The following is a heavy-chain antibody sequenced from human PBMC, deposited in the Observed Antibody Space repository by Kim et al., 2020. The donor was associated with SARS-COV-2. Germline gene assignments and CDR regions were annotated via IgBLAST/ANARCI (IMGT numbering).Heavy chain of an antibody. J-gene: IGHJ4*02. CDR1: GGSISSGGYY. D-gene: IGHD3-10*01. V-gene: IGHV4-31*03. CDR2: IYYSGST. Sequence: SETLSLTCTVSGGSISSGGYYWSWIRQHPGKGLEWIGYIYYSGSTYYNPSLKSRVTISVDTSKNQFSLKLSSVTAADTAVYYCARGIGIEDYYGSGSYSLYDYWGQGTLVTVSS. CDR3: ARGIGIEDYYGSGSYSLYDY.